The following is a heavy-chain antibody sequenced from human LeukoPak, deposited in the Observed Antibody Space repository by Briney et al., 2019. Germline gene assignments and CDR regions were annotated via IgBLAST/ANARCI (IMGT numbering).Heavy chain of an antibody. D-gene: IGHD2-15*01. J-gene: IGHJ4*02. CDR1: GGSISSYY. CDR2: IYYSGST. V-gene: IGHV4-59*01. Sequence: SETLSLTCTVSGGSISSYYWSWIRQPPGKGLEWIGYIYYSGSTNYNPSLKSRVTISVDTSKNQFSLKLSSVTAADTAVYYCARAIRGDMGNFDYWGQGTLVTVSS. CDR3: ARAIRGDMGNFDY.